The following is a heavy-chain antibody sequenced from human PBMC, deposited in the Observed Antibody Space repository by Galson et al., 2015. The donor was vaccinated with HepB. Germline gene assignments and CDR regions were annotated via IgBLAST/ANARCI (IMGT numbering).Heavy chain of an antibody. CDR2: ISSSSSTI. Sequence: SLRLSCAASGFTFSSYSMNWVRQAPGKGLEWVSYISSSSSTIYYADSVKGRFTISRDNAKNSLYLQMNSLRAEDTAVYYCARDKGRSWYNWFDPWGQGTLVTVSS. D-gene: IGHD6-13*01. CDR1: GFTFSSYS. CDR3: ARDKGRSWYNWFDP. V-gene: IGHV3-48*01. J-gene: IGHJ5*02.